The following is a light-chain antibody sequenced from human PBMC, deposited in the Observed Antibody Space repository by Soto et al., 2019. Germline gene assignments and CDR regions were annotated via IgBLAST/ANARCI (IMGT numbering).Light chain of an antibody. V-gene: IGKV1-27*01. CDR3: QKYNSAPFT. CDR1: QGISNY. CDR2: AAS. J-gene: IGKJ4*01. Sequence: DIQMTQSPSSLSASVGDRVTITCRASQGISNYLAWYQQKPGKVPKXXIYAASTLQSGVPSRFSGSGSGTDLTLTISSLQPEDGETYYRQKYNSAPFTFGGGTKVDIK.